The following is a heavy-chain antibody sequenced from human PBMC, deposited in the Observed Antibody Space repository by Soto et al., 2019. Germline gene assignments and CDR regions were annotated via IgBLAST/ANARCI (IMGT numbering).Heavy chain of an antibody. J-gene: IGHJ6*02. Sequence: PSETLSLTCTVSGGSISSGDYYWSWIRQPPGKGLEWIGYIYYSGSTYYNPSLQSRVTISVDTSKNQFSLKLSSVTAADTAVYYCASYCSSTSCYNGMDVWGQGTTVTVSS. V-gene: IGHV4-30-4*01. D-gene: IGHD2-2*02. CDR1: GGSISSGDYY. CDR3: ASYCSSTSCYNGMDV. CDR2: IYYSGST.